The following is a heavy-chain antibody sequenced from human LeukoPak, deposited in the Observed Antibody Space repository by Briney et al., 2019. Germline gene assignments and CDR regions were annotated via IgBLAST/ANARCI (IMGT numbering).Heavy chain of an antibody. Sequence: GGSLRLSCAASGFTFTTYSMNWVRQAPGKGLEWVSYITSRSSTIYYADPVKGRFTISRDNAKNSLFLQMNSLRDEDTAVYHCATSRAWLGAPFDYWGQGTLVTVSS. CDR1: GFTFTTYS. CDR2: ITSRSSTI. D-gene: IGHD6-19*01. V-gene: IGHV3-48*02. CDR3: ATSRAWLGAPFDY. J-gene: IGHJ4*02.